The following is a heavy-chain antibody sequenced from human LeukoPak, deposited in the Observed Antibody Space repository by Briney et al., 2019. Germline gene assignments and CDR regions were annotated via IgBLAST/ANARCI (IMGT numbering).Heavy chain of an antibody. V-gene: IGHV3-23*01. CDR1: GFTFSSYA. J-gene: IGHJ2*01. Sequence: GGSLRLSCAASGFTFSSYAMSWVRQAPGNGLEWVSAISGSGGSTYYADSVKGRFTISRDNSKNTLYLQMNSLRAEDTAVYYCAKDRDRAGLGPMYFDLWGRGTLVTVSS. CDR2: ISGSGGST. CDR3: AKDRDRAGLGPMYFDL. D-gene: IGHD3-10*01.